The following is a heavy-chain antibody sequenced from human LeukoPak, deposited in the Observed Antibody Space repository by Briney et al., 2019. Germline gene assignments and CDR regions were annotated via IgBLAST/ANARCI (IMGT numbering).Heavy chain of an antibody. J-gene: IGHJ6*02. D-gene: IGHD3-3*01. Sequence: PSETLSLTCTVSGGSISSYYWSWIRQPPGKGLEWIGYIYYSGSTNYNPSLKSRVTISVDTSKNQFSLKLSSVTAADTAVYYCARAASHYDFWSGYQIYYYYGMDVWGQGTTVTVSS. CDR1: GGSISSYY. CDR3: ARAASHYDFWSGYQIYYYYGMDV. V-gene: IGHV4-59*01. CDR2: IYYSGST.